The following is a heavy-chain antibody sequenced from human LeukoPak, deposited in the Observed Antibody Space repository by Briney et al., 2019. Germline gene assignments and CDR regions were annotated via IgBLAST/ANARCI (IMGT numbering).Heavy chain of an antibody. Sequence: GASVKVSCKASGYTFTNYGISWVRQAPGQGLEWMGWISAYKGNTNYVQKLLQGRVTMTTDTSTSTAYMELRSLRSDDTAMYYCARDIKRSRARWENLGFDPWGQGTLVTVSS. CDR3: ARDIKRSRARWENLGFDP. D-gene: IGHD1-14*01. J-gene: IGHJ5*02. V-gene: IGHV1-18*01. CDR2: ISAYKGNT. CDR1: GYTFTNYG.